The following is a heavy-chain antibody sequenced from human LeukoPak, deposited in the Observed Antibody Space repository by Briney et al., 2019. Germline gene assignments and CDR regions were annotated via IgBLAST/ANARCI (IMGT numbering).Heavy chain of an antibody. CDR3: ARGLSYDYVWGSYRYSPSGGSVFVKPFGF. D-gene: IGHD3-16*02. V-gene: IGHV4-59*12. Sequence: SETLSLTCTVSGGSISSYYWSWIRQPPGKGLEWIGYIYYSGSTNYNPSLKSRVTISVDTSKNQFSLKLSSVTAADTAVYYCARGLSYDYVWGSYRYSPSGGSVFVKPFGFWGQGTLVTVSS. CDR1: GGSISSYY. CDR2: IYYSGST. J-gene: IGHJ4*02.